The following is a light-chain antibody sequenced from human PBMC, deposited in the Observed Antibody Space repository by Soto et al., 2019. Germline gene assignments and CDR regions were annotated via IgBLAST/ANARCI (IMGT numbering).Light chain of an antibody. Sequence: EIVMTQSPATLSVSPGERATISCRASQSVSRINVAWYQQKPGQAPRLLIYGASTRATGIPGRFSGSGSGTEFTLTISSLQSEDFAVYYCQQYNSWPFTFGPGTKVDIK. CDR2: GAS. V-gene: IGKV3-15*01. J-gene: IGKJ3*01. CDR3: QQYNSWPFT. CDR1: QSVSRIN.